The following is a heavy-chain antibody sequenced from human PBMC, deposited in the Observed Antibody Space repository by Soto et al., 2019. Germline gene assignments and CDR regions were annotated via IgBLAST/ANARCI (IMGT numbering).Heavy chain of an antibody. CDR3: ARAGSRCSADNCYSGY. J-gene: IGHJ4*02. CDR2: ISSSSSTK. Sequence: GGSLRLSCAASGFSFSNYAMNWVRQAPGKGLEWISYISSSSSTKYHADSVQGRFTISRDNAKNSLYLQMNSLRVEDTAVYYCARAGSRCSADNCYSGYWGQGTLVTVSS. D-gene: IGHD2-15*01. CDR1: GFSFSNYA. V-gene: IGHV3-48*01.